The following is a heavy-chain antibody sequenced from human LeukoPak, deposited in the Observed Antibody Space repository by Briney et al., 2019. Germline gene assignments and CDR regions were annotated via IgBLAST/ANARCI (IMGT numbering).Heavy chain of an antibody. V-gene: IGHV3-9*01. J-gene: IGHJ4*02. CDR3: AKFHDSSGYQYFDY. CDR2: ISWNSKNI. Sequence: HSGGSLRLSCAASGFTFDDYAMFWVRQAPGKGLEWVSGISWNSKNIGYAASVKGRFTISRDNAKNSLYLQMNSLRAEDTAVYYCAKFHDSSGYQYFDYWGQGTLVTVSS. CDR1: GFTFDDYA. D-gene: IGHD3-22*01.